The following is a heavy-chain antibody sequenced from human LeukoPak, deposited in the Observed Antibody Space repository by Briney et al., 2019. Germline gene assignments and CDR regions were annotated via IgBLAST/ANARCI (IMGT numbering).Heavy chain of an antibody. CDR1: SGFITAYY. Sequence: AETLSLTCSVSSGFITAYYWSWIRQHPGKGLECIGYVYYSGSTEYNPSLRSRVTISLDMSTHQFSLNLTSVTAADTAVYYCATNTGTVFDYWGQGALVTVSS. CDR2: VYYSGST. V-gene: IGHV4-59*01. J-gene: IGHJ4*02. CDR3: ATNTGTVFDY. D-gene: IGHD7-27*01.